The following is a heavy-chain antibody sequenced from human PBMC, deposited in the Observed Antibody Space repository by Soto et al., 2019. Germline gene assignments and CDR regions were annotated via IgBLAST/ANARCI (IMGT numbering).Heavy chain of an antibody. Sequence: QVQLQESGPGLVKPSQTLSLTCTVSGGSISSGGYYWSWIRQHPGKGLEWIGYIYYSGSTYYNPSLKSRVTLAVDTSKNQYPLKLSSVTAADTAVYYCARAIVRVPAGMCWFDPWGQGTLVTVSS. CDR1: GGSISSGGYY. CDR3: ARAIVRVPAGMCWFDP. V-gene: IGHV4-31*03. D-gene: IGHD2-2*01. CDR2: IYYSGST. J-gene: IGHJ5*02.